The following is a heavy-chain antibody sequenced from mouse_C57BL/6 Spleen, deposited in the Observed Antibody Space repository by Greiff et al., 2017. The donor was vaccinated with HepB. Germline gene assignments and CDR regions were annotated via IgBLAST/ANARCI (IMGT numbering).Heavy chain of an antibody. CDR3: TRGHGSSYRYFDV. J-gene: IGHJ1*03. CDR1: GFTFSSYA. D-gene: IGHD1-1*01. V-gene: IGHV5-9-1*02. CDR2: ISSGGDYI. Sequence: EVKVVESGEGLVKPGGSLKLSCAASGFTFSSYAMSWVRQTPEKRLEWVAYISSGGDYIYYADTVKGRFTISRDNARNTLYLQMSSLKSEDTAMYYCTRGHGSSYRYFDVWGTGTTVTVSS.